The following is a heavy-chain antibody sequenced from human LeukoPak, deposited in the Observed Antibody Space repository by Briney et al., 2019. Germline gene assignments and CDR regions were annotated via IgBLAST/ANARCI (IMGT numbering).Heavy chain of an antibody. CDR1: GFTFSSYA. CDR2: ISYDGSNK. V-gene: IGHV3-30*04. J-gene: IGHJ4*02. D-gene: IGHD6-19*01. Sequence: GGSLRLSCAASGFTFSSYAMHWVRQAPGKGLEWVAVISYDGSNKYYADSVKGRFTISRDNSKNTLYLQMNSLRAEDTAVYYCARDELDSSGWYSDYWGQGTLVTVSS. CDR3: ARDELDSSGWYSDY.